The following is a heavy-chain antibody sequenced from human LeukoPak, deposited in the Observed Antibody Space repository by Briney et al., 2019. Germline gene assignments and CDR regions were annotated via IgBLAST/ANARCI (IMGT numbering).Heavy chain of an antibody. CDR1: GFTFDDYA. CDR3: ARGVPYDSWSGPHYSDY. J-gene: IGHJ4*02. D-gene: IGHD3-3*01. Sequence: GGSLRLSCAASGFTFDDYAMHWVRQAPGKGLEWVSGINWSSNDIIYADSVKGRFTISRDSAKNSLYLQMNSLRAEDTAVYYCARGVPYDSWSGPHYSDYWGQGTLVTVSS. CDR2: INWSSNDI. V-gene: IGHV3-9*01.